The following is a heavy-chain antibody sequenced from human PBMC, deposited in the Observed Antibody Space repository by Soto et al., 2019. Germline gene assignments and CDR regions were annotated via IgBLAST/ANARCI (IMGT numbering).Heavy chain of an antibody. D-gene: IGHD7-27*01. J-gene: IGHJ4*02. CDR2: IWYDGSNT. CDR1: GFIFSSFG. V-gene: IGHV3-33*01. Sequence: PGGSLRLSCAASGFIFSSFGMHWVRQAPGKGLEWVAHIWYDGSNTYYADSVKGRFTISRDNSRNTLYLQMNSLRAEDTAVYHCVRDLLGSGGHFDYWGQGXPVTVYS. CDR3: VRDLLGSGGHFDY.